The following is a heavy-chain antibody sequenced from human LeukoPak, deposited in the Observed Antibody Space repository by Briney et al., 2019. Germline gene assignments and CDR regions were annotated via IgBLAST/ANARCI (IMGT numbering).Heavy chain of an antibody. V-gene: IGHV3-66*02. J-gene: IGHJ6*02. CDR2: IYGDGTT. Sequence: GGSLRLSCAAAGLTVSNTYVSSVRQPPGKWLEWVSVIYGDGTTYFADSVKGRFTITRDTSKNTFYLPMNSLRSEDTAVYYCATDPVIWNAMNVWGQGTTVTLSS. D-gene: IGHD2/OR15-2a*01. CDR1: GLTVSNTY. CDR3: ATDPVIWNAMNV.